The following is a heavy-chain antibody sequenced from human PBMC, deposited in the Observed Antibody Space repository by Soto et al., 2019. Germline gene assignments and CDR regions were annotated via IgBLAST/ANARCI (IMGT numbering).Heavy chain of an antibody. Sequence: QVQLVQSGAEVKKPGASVKVSCKASGYTFTSYDINWVRQATGQGLEWMGWMNPNSGNTGYAQKFQGRVTMTRNTSISTAYMELSSLRSEYTAVYYCARVKVERRWFDPWGQGTLVTVSS. CDR1: GYTFTSYD. CDR3: ARVKVERRWFDP. J-gene: IGHJ5*02. CDR2: MNPNSGNT. D-gene: IGHD1-1*01. V-gene: IGHV1-8*01.